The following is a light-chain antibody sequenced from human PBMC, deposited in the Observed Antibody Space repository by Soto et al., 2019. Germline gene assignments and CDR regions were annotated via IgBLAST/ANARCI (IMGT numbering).Light chain of an antibody. CDR1: QSVLYSSNNKNY. CDR2: WAS. V-gene: IGKV4-1*01. CDR3: QQYYSTPLT. Sequence: IVMTQSPDSLAVSLGERVTINCKSSQSVLYSSNNKNYLAWYQQKPGQPPKLLIYWASTRDSGVPDRFSGSGSGTDFTLTISILQAEDVAVYYCQQYYSTPLTFGGGTKVASK. J-gene: IGKJ4*01.